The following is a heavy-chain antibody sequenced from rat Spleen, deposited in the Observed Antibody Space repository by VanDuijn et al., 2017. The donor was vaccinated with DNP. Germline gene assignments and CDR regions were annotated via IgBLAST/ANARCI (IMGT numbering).Heavy chain of an antibody. V-gene: IGHV5-20*01. CDR2: ISYDGNNT. D-gene: IGHD4-3*01. CDR3: TTDNSGLNWFAF. J-gene: IGHJ3*01. CDR1: GFTFSDYY. Sequence: EVQLVESGGGLVQPGRSLKLSCAASGFTFSDYYMAWVRQTPTKGLEWVATISYDGNNTFYRDSVKGRFTISRDNAKNTLYLQMDSLRSEDTATYYCTTDNSGLNWFAFWGQGTLVTVSS.